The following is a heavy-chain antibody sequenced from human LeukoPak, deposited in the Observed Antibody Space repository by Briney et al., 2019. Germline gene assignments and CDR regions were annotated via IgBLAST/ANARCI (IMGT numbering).Heavy chain of an antibody. Sequence: GGSLRLSCAASGFTFSSYDMHWVRQATGKGLEWVSAIGTAGDTYYPGSVKGRFTISRENAKNSLYLQMNSLRAGDTAVYYCARLQSTEYYMDVWGKGTTVTVSS. D-gene: IGHD5-24*01. CDR2: IGTAGDT. V-gene: IGHV3-13*01. CDR1: GFTFSSYD. CDR3: ARLQSTEYYMDV. J-gene: IGHJ6*03.